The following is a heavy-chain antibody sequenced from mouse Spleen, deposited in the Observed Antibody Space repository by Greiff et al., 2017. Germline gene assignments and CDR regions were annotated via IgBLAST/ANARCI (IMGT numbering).Heavy chain of an antibody. CDR2: IWSDGST. Sequence: QVQLKETGPGLVAPSQSLSITCTVSGFSLTSYGVHWVRQPPGKGLEWLVVIWSDGSTNYNSALKSRLSISKDNSKSQVFLKMNSLQTDDTAMYYCARQIYYYGSSYGGFAYWGQGTLVTVSA. J-gene: IGHJ3*01. CDR1: GFSLTSYG. D-gene: IGHD1-1*01. V-gene: IGHV2-6-1*01. CDR3: ARQIYYYGSSYGGFAY.